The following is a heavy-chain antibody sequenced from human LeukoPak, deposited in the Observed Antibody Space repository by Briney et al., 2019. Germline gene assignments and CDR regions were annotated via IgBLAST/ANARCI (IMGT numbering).Heavy chain of an antibody. CDR2: IYYSGST. CDR1: GGSISSSSYY. J-gene: IGHJ4*02. CDR3: ARQDCDILTGYSDYFDY. D-gene: IGHD3-9*01. V-gene: IGHV4-39*01. Sequence: SETLSLTCTVSGGSISSSSYYWGWIRQPPGKGLEWIGSIYYSGSTYYNPSLKSRVTISVDTSKNQFSLKLSSVTAADTAVYYCARQDCDILTGYSDYFDYWGQGTLVTVSS.